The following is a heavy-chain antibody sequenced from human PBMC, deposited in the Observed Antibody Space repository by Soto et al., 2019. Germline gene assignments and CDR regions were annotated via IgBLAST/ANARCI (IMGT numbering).Heavy chain of an antibody. J-gene: IGHJ5*02. D-gene: IGHD5-18*01. CDR3: ARDTAMAKNWFDP. CDR2: ISYDGSNK. CDR1: GFTFSSYA. V-gene: IGHV3-30-3*01. Sequence: SLRLSCAASGFTFSSYAMHWVRQAPGKGLEWVAVISYDGSNKYYADSVKGRFTISRDNSKNTLYLQMNSLRAEDTAVYYCARDTAMAKNWFDPWGQGTLVTVSS.